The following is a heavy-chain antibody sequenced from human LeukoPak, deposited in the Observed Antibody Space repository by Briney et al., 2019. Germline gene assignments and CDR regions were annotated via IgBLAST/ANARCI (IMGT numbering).Heavy chain of an antibody. CDR2: MNPNTGNT. J-gene: IGHJ4*02. CDR1: GYTFTSYD. V-gene: IGHV1-8*01. Sequence: ASVKVSCKASGYTFTSYDINWVRQATGQGLEWMGWMNPNTGNTGYAQKFQGRVTMTRNTSISTAYMELSSLRSEDTAVYYCARGLGRTAMVTRGGVRFDYWGQGTLVTVSS. D-gene: IGHD5-18*01. CDR3: ARGLGRTAMVTRGGVRFDY.